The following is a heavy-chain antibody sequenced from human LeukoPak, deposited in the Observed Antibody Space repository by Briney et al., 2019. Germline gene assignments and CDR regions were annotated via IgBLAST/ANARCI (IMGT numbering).Heavy chain of an antibody. Sequence: GGSLRLSCAASGFTFSDYYMSWIRQAPGKGLEWVSYISGSGATIYYADSVKGRFTISRDNAKNSLYLQMNSLRAEDTAVYYCAKDRGWELLGGNFDYWGQGTLVTVSS. J-gene: IGHJ4*02. CDR3: AKDRGWELLGGNFDY. V-gene: IGHV3-11*01. D-gene: IGHD1-26*01. CDR1: GFTFSDYY. CDR2: ISGSGATI.